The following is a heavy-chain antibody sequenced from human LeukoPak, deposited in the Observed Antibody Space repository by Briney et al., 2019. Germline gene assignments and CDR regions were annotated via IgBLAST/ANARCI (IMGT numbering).Heavy chain of an antibody. V-gene: IGHV3-7*01. J-gene: IGHJ6*02. CDR3: AVLDEGIAVAGTSDYYYGMDV. Sequence: PGGSLRLSCAASGFTVSDSYMSWVRQAPGKGLEWVANIKQDGSEKYYVDSVKGRFTISRDNAKNSLYLQMNSLRAEDTAVYYCAVLDEGIAVAGTSDYYYGMDVWGQGTTVTVSS. CDR2: IKQDGSEK. CDR1: GFTVSDSY. D-gene: IGHD6-19*01.